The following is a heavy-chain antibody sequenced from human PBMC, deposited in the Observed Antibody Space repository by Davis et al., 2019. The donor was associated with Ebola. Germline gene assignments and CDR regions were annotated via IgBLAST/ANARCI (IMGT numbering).Heavy chain of an antibody. CDR1: GFTFSTYG. CDR3: AKDYVWGSYRYSFLDY. Sequence: GESLKISCAASGFTFSTYGMHWVRQAPGKGLEWVAVISYDGSNKYYADSVKGRFTISRDNSKNTLYPQMNSLRAEDTAVYYCAKDYVWGSYRYSFLDYWGQGTLVTVSS. D-gene: IGHD3-16*02. CDR2: ISYDGSNK. J-gene: IGHJ4*02. V-gene: IGHV3-30*18.